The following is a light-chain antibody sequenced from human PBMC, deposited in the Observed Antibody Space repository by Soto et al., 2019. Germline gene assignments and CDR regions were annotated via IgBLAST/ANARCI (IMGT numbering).Light chain of an antibody. CDR2: DVS. Sequence: QSALTQPASVSGSPGQSITISCTGTSSDVGGDHYVSWYQQNPGKAPKLIIFDVSNRPSGVSNRFSGSNSANTASLTISGLQAEDEADYYCSSYSSGSTLVIFGGGTKVTVL. CDR1: SSDVGGDHY. CDR3: SSYSSGSTLVI. J-gene: IGLJ2*01. V-gene: IGLV2-14*01.